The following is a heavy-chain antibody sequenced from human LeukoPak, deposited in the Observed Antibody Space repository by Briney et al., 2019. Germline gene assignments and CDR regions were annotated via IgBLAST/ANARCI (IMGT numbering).Heavy chain of an antibody. CDR1: GGSISGYY. Sequence: PSETLSLTCTVSGGSISGYYWSWIRQPPGKGLEWIGDIYYSGSTNYNPSLKSRVTISVDTSKNQLSLKLTSVTAADTAVYYCARGSAVDTDVVYFDYWGQGALVTVFS. CDR3: ARGSAVDTDVVYFDY. V-gene: IGHV4-59*01. CDR2: IYYSGST. D-gene: IGHD5-18*01. J-gene: IGHJ4*02.